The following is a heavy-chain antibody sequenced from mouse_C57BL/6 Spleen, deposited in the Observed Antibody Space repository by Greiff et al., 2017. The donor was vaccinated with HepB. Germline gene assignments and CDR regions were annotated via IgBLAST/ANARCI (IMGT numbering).Heavy chain of an antibody. CDR1: GYTFTDYY. D-gene: IGHD2-10*02. Sequence: EVQLQQSGPVLVKPGASVKMSCKASGYTFTDYYMNWVKQSHGKSLEWIGVINPYNGGTSYNQKFKGKATLTVDKSSSTAYMELNSLTSEDSAVYYCARSHDGYGKRGDYWGQGTTLTVSS. CDR3: ARSHDGYGKRGDY. J-gene: IGHJ2*01. CDR2: INPYNGGT. V-gene: IGHV1-19*01.